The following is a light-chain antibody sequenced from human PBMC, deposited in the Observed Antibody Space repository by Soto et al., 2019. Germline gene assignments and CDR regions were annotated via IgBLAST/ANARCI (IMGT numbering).Light chain of an antibody. J-gene: IGLJ1*01. V-gene: IGLV1-44*01. CDR3: AAWDNSLNGLYV. CDR2: NDN. CDR1: SSSIGSNT. Sequence: QSALTQPPSASGTPGQRVTISCSGSSSSIGSNTVNWYLQLPGTAPKLLIYNDNQRPSGVPDRFSGSKSGTSASLAISGLQADDEADYYCAAWDNSLNGLYVFGTGTKVTVL.